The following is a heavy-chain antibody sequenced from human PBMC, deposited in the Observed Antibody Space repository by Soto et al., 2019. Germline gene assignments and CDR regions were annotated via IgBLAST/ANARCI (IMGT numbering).Heavy chain of an antibody. CDR3: ARRYGYYFDY. CDR2: IYHSGST. J-gene: IGHJ4*02. D-gene: IGHD3-9*01. V-gene: IGHV4-4*02. Sequence: SETLSLTCAVSGGSISSGGYSWSWVRQPPGKGLEWIGEIYHSGSTNYNPSLKSRVTISVDKSKNQFSLKLSSVTAADTAVYYCARRYGYYFDYWGQGTLVTVSS. CDR1: GGSISSGGYS.